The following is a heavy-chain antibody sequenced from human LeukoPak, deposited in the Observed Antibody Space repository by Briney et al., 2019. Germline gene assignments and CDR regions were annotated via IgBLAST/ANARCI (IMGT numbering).Heavy chain of an antibody. CDR3: ARKYSKGYSSPDY. D-gene: IGHD6-13*01. J-gene: IGHJ4*02. CDR1: GFTFSSYG. CDR2: IWYDGSNK. V-gene: IGHV3-33*01. Sequence: GGSLRLSCAASGFTFSSYGMHWVRQAPGKGLEWVAVIWYDGSNKYYADSVKGRFTISRDNSKNTLYLQMNSLRAEDTAVYYCARKYSKGYSSPDYWGQGTLVTVSS.